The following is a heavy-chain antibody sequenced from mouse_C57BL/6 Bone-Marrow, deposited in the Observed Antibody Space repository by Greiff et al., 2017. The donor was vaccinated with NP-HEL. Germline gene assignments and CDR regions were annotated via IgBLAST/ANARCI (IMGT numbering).Heavy chain of an antibody. Sequence: EVKLVESGGGLVKPGGSLKLSCAASGFTFSSYAMSWVRQTPEKRLEWVATISDGGSYTYYPDNVKGRFTISRDNAKNNLYLQMSQLKSEDTAMYYCARDPPLYYDYDGPVFYYAMDYWGQGTSVTVSS. J-gene: IGHJ4*01. CDR3: ARDPPLYYDYDGPVFYYAMDY. V-gene: IGHV5-4*01. CDR2: ISDGGSYT. CDR1: GFTFSSYA. D-gene: IGHD2-4*01.